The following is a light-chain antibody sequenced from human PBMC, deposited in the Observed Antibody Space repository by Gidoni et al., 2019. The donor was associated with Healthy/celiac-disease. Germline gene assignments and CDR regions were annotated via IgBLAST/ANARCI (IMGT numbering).Light chain of an antibody. V-gene: IGKV3-11*01. J-gene: IGKJ4*01. CDR1: QRVNSY. Sequence: VVTQCPATLSLSPGDRATLSCSVSQRVNSYLAWYQQKPGQAPRLLIYDASNRSTVIPARFSGSGSGTDFTLTISSLEPEDFALYYCQQRSNWPPATFGGGTKVEIK. CDR3: QQRSNWPPAT. CDR2: DAS.